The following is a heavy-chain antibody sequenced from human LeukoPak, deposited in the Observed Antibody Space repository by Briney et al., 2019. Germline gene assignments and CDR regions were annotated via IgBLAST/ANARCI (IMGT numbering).Heavy chain of an antibody. CDR3: ARHEATYYDFWSGYYSTTAPGSFDY. V-gene: IGHV4-39*01. CDR1: GGSISSSSYY. D-gene: IGHD3-3*01. CDR2: TYYSGST. J-gene: IGHJ4*02. Sequence: SETLSLTCTVSGGSISSSSYYWGWIRQPPGRGLEWIGSTYYSGSTYYNPSLKSRVTISVDTSKNQFSLKLSSVTAADTAVYYCARHEATYYDFWSGYYSTTAPGSFDYWGQGTLVTVSS.